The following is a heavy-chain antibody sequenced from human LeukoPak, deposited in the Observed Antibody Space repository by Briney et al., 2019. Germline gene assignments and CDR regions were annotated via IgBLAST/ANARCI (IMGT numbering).Heavy chain of an antibody. D-gene: IGHD4-11*01. J-gene: IGHJ4*02. CDR2: IWSDGTNK. V-gene: IGHV3-33*06. CDR3: AKAAQRGFDYSNSLEK. Sequence: TGGSLRLSCAPSGFTFRLRFSHYAFHWVRQAPGKGLEWVAVIWSDGTNKYYGDSVKRRFIIDRDDSQKTVYMQMNSLRADDKGVYYCAKAAQRGFDYSNSLEKWGQGSLVTVSP. CDR1: GFTFRLRFSHYA.